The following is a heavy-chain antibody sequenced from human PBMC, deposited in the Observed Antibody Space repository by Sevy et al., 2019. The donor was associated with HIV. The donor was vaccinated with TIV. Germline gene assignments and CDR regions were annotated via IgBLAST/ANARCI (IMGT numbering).Heavy chain of an antibody. Sequence: GGSLRLSCTASGFTFSSYAMHWVRQAPGKGLEWVALISYNGKYTYYADSVKGRFTISRDNSKNTLYLQMNSLRAEDTAVYYCAGGYDSSGYYSYGYYYYGMDVWGQGTTVTVSS. D-gene: IGHD3-22*01. J-gene: IGHJ6*02. CDR3: AGGYDSSGYYSYGYYYYGMDV. CDR2: ISYNGKYT. CDR1: GFTFSSYA. V-gene: IGHV3-30*04.